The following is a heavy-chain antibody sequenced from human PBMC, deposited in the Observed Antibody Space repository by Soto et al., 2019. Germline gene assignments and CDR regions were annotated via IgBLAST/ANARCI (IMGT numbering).Heavy chain of an antibody. CDR1: GVTFSSYA. Sequence: EVQLLESGGGLVQPGGSLRLSCAASGVTFSSYAMNWVRQAPGKGLEWVSVISGSGGSTYYADSVKGRFTISRDNSKNTLYLQMNSLRAEDTAVHYCARRSSGWYFDYLGQGTLVTVSS. D-gene: IGHD6-19*01. CDR2: ISGSGGST. J-gene: IGHJ4*02. V-gene: IGHV3-23*01. CDR3: ARRSSGWYFDY.